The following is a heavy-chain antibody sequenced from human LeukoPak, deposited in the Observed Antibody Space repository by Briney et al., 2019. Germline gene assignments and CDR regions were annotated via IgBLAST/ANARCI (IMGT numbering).Heavy chain of an antibody. Sequence: GASVKVSCKASGYTFTGYYMHWVRQAPGQGLEWMGWINPNSGGTNYAQKFQGRVTMTRDTSISTAYMELSRLRSADTAVYYCARDIKGYYDFWSGYTTEPYYFDYWGQGTLVTVSS. CDR1: GYTFTGYY. CDR3: ARDIKGYYDFWSGYTTEPYYFDY. V-gene: IGHV1-2*02. J-gene: IGHJ4*02. CDR2: INPNSGGT. D-gene: IGHD3-3*01.